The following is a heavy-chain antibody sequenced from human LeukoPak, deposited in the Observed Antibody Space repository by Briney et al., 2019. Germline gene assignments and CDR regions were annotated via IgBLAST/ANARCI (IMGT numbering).Heavy chain of an antibody. CDR3: ATDPGGGSGYDYYYSYTDV. V-gene: IGHV4-39*07. D-gene: IGHD5-12*01. CDR1: GASVSGSKYY. Sequence: NPSETLSLTCAGSGASVSGSKYYWVWIRQPPGKGLEWIGNIYSSGSTYYNASLQRRVTISIDTSKNPFSLKLSSVTAADTAVYYCATDPGGGSGYDYYYSYTDVWGKGTTVTVS. J-gene: IGHJ6*03. CDR2: IYSSGST.